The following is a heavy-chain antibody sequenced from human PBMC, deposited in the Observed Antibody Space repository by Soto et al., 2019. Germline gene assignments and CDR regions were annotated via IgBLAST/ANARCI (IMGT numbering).Heavy chain of an antibody. CDR1: GFIVSSNC. CDR2: IYIGGNT. CDR3: ARDDYGLDV. Sequence: GGSRRLSCVASGFIVSSNCMSWVRQAPGKGLEWVSVIYIGGNTYYAESVKGRFTISRDNSKNTLYLQMNSLTVEDTAVYYCARDDYGLDVWGQGTTVTSP. V-gene: IGHV3-53*01. J-gene: IGHJ6*02.